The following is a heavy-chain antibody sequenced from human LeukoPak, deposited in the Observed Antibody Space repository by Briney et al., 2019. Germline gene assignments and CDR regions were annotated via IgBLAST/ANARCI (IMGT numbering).Heavy chain of an antibody. V-gene: IGHV1-69*06. CDR2: IIPIFGTA. J-gene: IGHJ6*03. CDR3: ARGRAPLLVYYYYMDV. CDR1: GGTFSSYA. Sequence: SVKVSCKASGGTFSSYAISWVRQAPGQGLEWMGGIIPIFGTANYAQKFQGRVTVTADKSTSTAYMELSSLRSEDTAVYYCARGRAPLLVYYYYMDVWGKGTTVTISS.